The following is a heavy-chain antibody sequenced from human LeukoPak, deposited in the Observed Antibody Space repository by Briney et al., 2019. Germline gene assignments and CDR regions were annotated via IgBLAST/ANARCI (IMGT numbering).Heavy chain of an antibody. D-gene: IGHD3-10*01. CDR1: GFTFANFA. V-gene: IGHV3-23*01. Sequence: GGSLRLSCAASGFTFANFAMNWVRQAPGKGLEWVSAVSGSGDNTYYTDSVKGRFTISRDNSKSTLHLQMNSLRAEDTAVYFCARDLSRGSGSYSSDAFDIWGQGTMVTVSS. J-gene: IGHJ3*02. CDR2: VSGSGDNT. CDR3: ARDLSRGSGSYSSDAFDI.